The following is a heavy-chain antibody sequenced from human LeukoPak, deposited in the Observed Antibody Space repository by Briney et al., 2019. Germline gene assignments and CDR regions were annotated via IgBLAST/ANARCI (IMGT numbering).Heavy chain of an antibody. CDR2: IYYSGGT. Sequence: SETLSLTCTVSGGSISSYYWSWIRQPPGKGLEWIGYIYYSGGTNYNPSLKSRVTISVDTSKNQFSPKLSSVTAADTAVYYCARARATIQLWSELPDAFDIWGQGTMVTVSS. V-gene: IGHV4-59*01. CDR1: GGSISSYY. J-gene: IGHJ3*02. CDR3: ARARATIQLWSELPDAFDI. D-gene: IGHD5-18*01.